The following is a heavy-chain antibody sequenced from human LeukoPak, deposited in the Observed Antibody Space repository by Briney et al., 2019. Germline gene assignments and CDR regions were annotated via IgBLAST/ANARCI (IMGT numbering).Heavy chain of an antibody. V-gene: IGHV3-7*01. Sequence: GGSLRLSCAASGFTFSSYWMTWVRQAPGRGLEWVANIKQDGTDKYYVDSVKGRFTISRDNAKNSLFLQLGSLRADDTAVYYCARASMGGRDYHLDSWGQGTLVTVSS. CDR2: IKQDGTDK. CDR3: ARASMGGRDYHLDS. D-gene: IGHD4/OR15-4a*01. J-gene: IGHJ4*02. CDR1: GFTFSSYW.